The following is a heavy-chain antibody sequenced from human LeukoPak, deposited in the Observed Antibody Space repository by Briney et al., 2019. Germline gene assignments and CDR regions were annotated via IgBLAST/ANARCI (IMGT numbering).Heavy chain of an antibody. CDR3: ARDDSGSYLADDAFDI. V-gene: IGHV3-21*01. Sequence: GGSLRLSCAASGFTFSSYSTNWVRQAPGKGLEWVSSISSSSSYIYYADSVKGRFTISRDNAKNSLYLQMNSLRAEDTAVYYCARDDSGSYLADDAFDIWGQGTMVTVSS. D-gene: IGHD1-26*01. CDR2: ISSSSSYI. CDR1: GFTFSSYS. J-gene: IGHJ3*02.